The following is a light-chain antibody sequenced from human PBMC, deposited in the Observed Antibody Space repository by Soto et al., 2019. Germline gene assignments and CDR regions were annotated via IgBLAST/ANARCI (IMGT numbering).Light chain of an antibody. CDR1: QSVSSN. Sequence: EIVMTQSPATLSVSPGERATLSCRASQSVSSNLAWYQQKPGQAPTLLIYGASARATGIPARFSGSGSGTDFTLTISRLQSEDFAVYYCQHYNNWPFTFGQGTKLEIK. V-gene: IGKV3-15*01. J-gene: IGKJ2*01. CDR3: QHYNNWPFT. CDR2: GAS.